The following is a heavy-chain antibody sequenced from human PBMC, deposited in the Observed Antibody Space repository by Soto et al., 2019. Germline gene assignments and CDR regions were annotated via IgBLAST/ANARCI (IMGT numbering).Heavy chain of an antibody. Sequence: PSETLSLTCTVSGDSFTGASYYWSWIRQPPGKGLELIGYAHYSGNTNYNPSLESRVTISVDTSKNQFSLALSSVTAADTAVYYCAKGKNIEYYYYGMDVWGQGTTVTVSS. V-gene: IGHV4-61*01. CDR3: AKGKNIEYYYYGMDV. J-gene: IGHJ6*02. CDR1: GDSFTGASYY. D-gene: IGHD2-15*01. CDR2: AHYSGNT.